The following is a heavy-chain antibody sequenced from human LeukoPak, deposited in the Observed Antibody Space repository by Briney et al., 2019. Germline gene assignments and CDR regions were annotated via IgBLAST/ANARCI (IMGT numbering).Heavy chain of an antibody. CDR3: AKVGYSYGFYYYMDV. Sequence: AGGSLRLSCAASGFTFSSYAMSWVRQAPGKGLEWVSVISSSGGSTYYADSVKGRFTISRDNSNDTLYLQMNSLRAEDTAVYYCAKVGYSYGFYYYMDVWGKGTTVTVSS. V-gene: IGHV3-23*01. J-gene: IGHJ6*03. D-gene: IGHD5-18*01. CDR2: ISSSGGST. CDR1: GFTFSSYA.